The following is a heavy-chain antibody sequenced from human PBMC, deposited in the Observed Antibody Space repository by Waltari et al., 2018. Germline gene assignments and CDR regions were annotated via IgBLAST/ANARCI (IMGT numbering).Heavy chain of an antibody. J-gene: IGHJ6*02. V-gene: IGHV3-7*01. Sequence: EGQMVESGGGLVQPGGSRRLSCEASGFTVSNSWMDWVRQGPGKGLEWIANIKPDGSEKNYVDSVKGRFTISRDNTKNSLYLQMNSLRAEDTAVYYCSKSLDVWGPGTSVTVSS. CDR1: GFTVSNSW. CDR2: IKPDGSEK. CDR3: SKSLDV.